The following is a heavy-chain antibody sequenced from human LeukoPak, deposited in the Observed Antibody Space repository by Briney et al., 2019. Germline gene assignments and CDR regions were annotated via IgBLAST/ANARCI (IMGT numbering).Heavy chain of an antibody. CDR1: GASITAYY. Sequence: SETLSLTCAVSGASITAYYWTWIRQPPGKGLEWIGYIFSSVTTNYNPSLKTRVSMAVDTSSNQLSLNLSSVTAADAAVYYCARTSRHFYDSGREMNAWPDGMDVWGQGTTVTVSS. CDR3: ARTSRHFYDSGREMNAWPDGMDV. J-gene: IGHJ6*02. V-gene: IGHV4-59*01. CDR2: IFSSVTT. D-gene: IGHD3-10*01.